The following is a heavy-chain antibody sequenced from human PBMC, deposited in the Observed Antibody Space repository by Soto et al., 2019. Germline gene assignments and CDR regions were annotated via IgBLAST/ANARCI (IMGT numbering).Heavy chain of an antibody. Sequence: LSLTCTVSGGSIRSGGYYWSWVRQNPRRGLEWIGNIYYSGNTYYNPSLKSRLTISVDTSKNQFSLNLSSVTAADTAVYYCARDRLMATAGTARHYFGLDVWGQGTTVTSP. D-gene: IGHD5-18*01. CDR1: GGSIRSGGYY. V-gene: IGHV4-31*03. CDR2: IYYSGNT. J-gene: IGHJ6*02. CDR3: ARDRLMATAGTARHYFGLDV.